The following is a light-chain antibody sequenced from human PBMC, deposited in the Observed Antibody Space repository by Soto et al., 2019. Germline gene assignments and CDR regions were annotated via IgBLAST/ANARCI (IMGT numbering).Light chain of an antibody. Sequence: EIVMTQSPATLSVSPGERATLSCRASQSVSSNLAWYQQKPGQAPRLLIYGASTRATGIPAKFSGSGSGTEFTLTISSLQSEDCAVYYCQQYNNRPPWTFGQGTKVEI. V-gene: IGKV3-15*01. CDR2: GAS. CDR3: QQYNNRPPWT. J-gene: IGKJ1*01. CDR1: QSVSSN.